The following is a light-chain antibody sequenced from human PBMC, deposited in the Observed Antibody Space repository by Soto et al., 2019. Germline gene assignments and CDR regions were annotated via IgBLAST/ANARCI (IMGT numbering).Light chain of an antibody. V-gene: IGLV2-8*01. Sequence: QSALTQPPSASGSLGQSVTISCTGTSSDVGAYNYVSWYQQYPGKAPKLMIYEVSKRPSGVPDRFSGSKSGKTASLTVSGLQPEDEADYYCTSYAGSNIWVFGGGTKLTVL. J-gene: IGLJ3*02. CDR3: TSYAGSNIWV. CDR2: EVS. CDR1: SSDVGAYNY.